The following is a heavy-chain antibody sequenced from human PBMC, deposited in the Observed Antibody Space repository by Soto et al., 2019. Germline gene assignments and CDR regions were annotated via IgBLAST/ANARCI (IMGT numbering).Heavy chain of an antibody. J-gene: IGHJ4*02. CDR1: GFTFSSYW. Sequence: GGSLRLSCAASGFTFSSYWMSWVRQAPGKGLEWVANIKQDGSEKYYVDSVKGRFTISRDNAKNSLYLQMNSLRAEDTAVYYCAREAVWELTDYHYFDYWGQGTLVTVSS. CDR2: IKQDGSEK. CDR3: AREAVWELTDYHYFDY. D-gene: IGHD1-26*01. V-gene: IGHV3-7*05.